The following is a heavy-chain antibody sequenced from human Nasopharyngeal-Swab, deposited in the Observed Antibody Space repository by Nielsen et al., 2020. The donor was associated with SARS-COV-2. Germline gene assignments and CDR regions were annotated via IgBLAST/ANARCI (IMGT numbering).Heavy chain of an antibody. J-gene: IGHJ4*02. CDR2: MNPNSGNT. Sequence: ASVKVSCKASGYTFTSYGISWVRQATGQGLEWMGWMNPNSGNTGYAQKFQGRVTMTRNTSISTAYMELSSLRSEDTAVYYCARGFKEGAPPRDYFDYWGQGTLVTVSS. CDR3: ARGFKEGAPPRDYFDY. CDR1: GYTFTSYG. D-gene: IGHD1-26*01. V-gene: IGHV1-8*02.